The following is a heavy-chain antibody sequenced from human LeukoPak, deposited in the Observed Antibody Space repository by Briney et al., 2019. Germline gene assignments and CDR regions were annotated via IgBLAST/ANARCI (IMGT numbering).Heavy chain of an antibody. CDR2: ISDSGST. Sequence: SETLSLTCTVSGGSISSYYWSWIRQPPGKGLEWIGYISDSGSTNSNPSLNSRATVSVDTSKNQFSLQLNSVTAADTAMYYCARLSWPGRGSRFDPWGQGTLVTVSS. V-gene: IGHV4-59*08. D-gene: IGHD3-16*01. CDR1: GGSISSYY. J-gene: IGHJ5*02. CDR3: ARLSWPGRGSRFDP.